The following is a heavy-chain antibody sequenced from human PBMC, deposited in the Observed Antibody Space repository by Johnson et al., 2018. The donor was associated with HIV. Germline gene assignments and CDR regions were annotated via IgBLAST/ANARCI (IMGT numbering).Heavy chain of an antibody. CDR2: IWYDGSNK. CDR3: AREGGLTGAFDI. D-gene: IGHD3-16*01. V-gene: IGHV3-33*01. CDR1: GFTFSSYG. Sequence: QVQLVESGGGVVQPGRSLRLSCAASGFTFSSYGMYWVRQAPGKGLEWVAVIWYDGSNKYYADSVKGRFIISRDTSKNTLYLQMNSLRAEDTAVYYCAREGGLTGAFDIWGQGTMVTVSS. J-gene: IGHJ3*02.